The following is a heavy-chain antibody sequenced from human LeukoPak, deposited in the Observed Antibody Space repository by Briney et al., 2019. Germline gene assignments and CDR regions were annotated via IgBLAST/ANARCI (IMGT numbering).Heavy chain of an antibody. D-gene: IGHD6-13*01. J-gene: IGHJ6*03. Sequence: SETLSLTCTVSGGSISSSDYYWGWIRQPPGKGLEWIGNIYYSGSTYYNPSLKGRVTISVDTSKNQFSLKLSSVTAADTAVYYCARDYHITAANSYYYYYYMDVWGKGTTVTVSS. CDR3: ARDYHITAANSYYYYYYMDV. V-gene: IGHV4-39*07. CDR1: GGSISSSDYY. CDR2: IYYSGST.